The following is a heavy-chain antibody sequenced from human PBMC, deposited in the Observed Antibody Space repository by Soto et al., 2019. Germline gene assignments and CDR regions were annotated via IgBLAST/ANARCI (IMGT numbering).Heavy chain of an antibody. V-gene: IGHV1-69*01. CDR1: GGTFSSYA. CDR3: ARRLLLMVYARPDHYYGMDV. CDR2: IIPIFGTA. Sequence: QVQLVQSGAEVKKPGSSVKVSCKASGGTFSSYAISWVRQAPGQGLEWMGGIIPIFGTANYAQKFQGRVTITADESTSTAYMELSSLRSEDTAVYYCARRLLLMVYARPDHYYGMDVWGQGTAVTVSS. J-gene: IGHJ6*02. D-gene: IGHD2-8*01.